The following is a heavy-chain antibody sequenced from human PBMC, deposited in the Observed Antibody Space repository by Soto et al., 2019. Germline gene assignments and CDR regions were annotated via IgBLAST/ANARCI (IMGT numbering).Heavy chain of an antibody. CDR1: GGTFSNDI. CDR2: IIPLLDIT. J-gene: IGHJ4*02. Sequence: KVSCKASGGTFSNDIITWVRQAPGQGLEWMGRIIPLLDITNYAQKFQGRVTITADKSTSTAYMELNSLRSEDTAVYYCVRDSPIGSTYSGYDGIDYWGQGTLVTAPQ. D-gene: IGHD5-12*01. V-gene: IGHV1-69*04. CDR3: VRDSPIGSTYSGYDGIDY.